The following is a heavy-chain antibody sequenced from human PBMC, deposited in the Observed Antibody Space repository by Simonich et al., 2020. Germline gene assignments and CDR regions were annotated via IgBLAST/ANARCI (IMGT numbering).Heavy chain of an antibody. Sequence: QVQLQQWGAGLLKPSETLSLTCAVYGGSFSGYYWSWNRQPPGKGPEWIGEINHRGSTNYNPSLNSRVTISVDTSKNQFSLKLSSVTAADTAVYYCARPLGIVWAFDIWGQGTMVTVSS. CDR1: GGSFSGYY. CDR3: ARPLGIVWAFDI. D-gene: IGHD3-16*01. V-gene: IGHV4-34*01. CDR2: INHRGST. J-gene: IGHJ3*02.